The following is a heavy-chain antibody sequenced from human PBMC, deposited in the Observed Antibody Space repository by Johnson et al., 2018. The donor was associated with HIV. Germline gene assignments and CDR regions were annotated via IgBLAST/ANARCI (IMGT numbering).Heavy chain of an antibody. CDR3: ASFRGVIRSDAFDI. CDR1: GFTFSNAW. J-gene: IGHJ3*02. D-gene: IGHD3-10*01. CDR2: ISSSGSTI. V-gene: IGHV3-11*04. Sequence: QVQLVESGGGLVKPGGSLRLSCAASGFTFSNAWMSWVRQAPGKGLEWVSYISSSGSTIYYADSVKGRFTISRDNAKNSLYLQMNSLRAEDTAVYYCASFRGVIRSDAFDIWGQGTMVTVSS.